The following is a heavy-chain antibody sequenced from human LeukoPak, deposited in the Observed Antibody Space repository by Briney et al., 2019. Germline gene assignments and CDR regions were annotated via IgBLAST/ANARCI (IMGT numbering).Heavy chain of an antibody. CDR3: ARGSVTFDP. CDR1: GGSFSGYY. D-gene: IGHD4-17*01. V-gene: IGHV4-34*01. CDR2: INHSGST. Sequence: SETLSLTCAVYGGSFSGYYWSWIRQPPGKGLEWIGEINHSGSTNYKPSLKSRVTISVDTSKNQFSLKLSSVTAADTAVYYCARGSVTFDPWGQGTLVTVSS. J-gene: IGHJ5*02.